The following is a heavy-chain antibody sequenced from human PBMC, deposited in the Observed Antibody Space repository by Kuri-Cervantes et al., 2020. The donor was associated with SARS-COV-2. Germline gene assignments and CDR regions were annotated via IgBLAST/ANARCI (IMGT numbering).Heavy chain of an antibody. CDR3: ARWSLWFGDYYGMDV. Sequence: SETLSLTCTVSGGSISSYYWSWIRQPPGKGLEWLGYIYYSGSTNSNPSLKSRVTISVDTSKNQFSLKLSSVTAADTAVYYWARWSLWFGDYYGMDVWGQGTTVTVSS. V-gene: IGHV4-59*01. D-gene: IGHD3-10*01. CDR1: GGSISSYY. CDR2: IYYSGST. J-gene: IGHJ6*02.